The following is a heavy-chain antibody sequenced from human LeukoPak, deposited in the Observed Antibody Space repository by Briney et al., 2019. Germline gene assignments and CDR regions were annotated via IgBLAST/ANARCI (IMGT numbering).Heavy chain of an antibody. Sequence: SETLSLTCTVSGGSISCYYWSWIRQPPGKGLEWIGYIYYSGSTYYNPSLKSRVTISVDTSKNQFSLKLSSVTAADTAVYYCARDLKYYYGSGTLDPSYYYGMDVWGQGTTVTVSS. CDR1: GGSISCYY. J-gene: IGHJ6*02. CDR2: IYYSGST. CDR3: ARDLKYYYGSGTLDPSYYYGMDV. D-gene: IGHD3-10*01. V-gene: IGHV4-59*06.